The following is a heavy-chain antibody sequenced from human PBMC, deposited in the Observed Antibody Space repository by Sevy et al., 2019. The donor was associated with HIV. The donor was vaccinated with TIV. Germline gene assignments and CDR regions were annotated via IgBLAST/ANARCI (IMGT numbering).Heavy chain of an antibody. D-gene: IGHD1-26*01. CDR3: AKDRIWELGDAFDI. Sequence: GGSLRLSCAASGFTFTSYAMSWIRQTPGKGLEWVSCLSGGGGSPFYADSVKGRFTISRDNSKNTLYLQMNSLRAEDTALYYCAKDRIWELGDAFDIWGQRTMVTVSS. V-gene: IGHV3-23*01. CDR1: GFTFTSYA. CDR2: LSGGGGSP. J-gene: IGHJ3*02.